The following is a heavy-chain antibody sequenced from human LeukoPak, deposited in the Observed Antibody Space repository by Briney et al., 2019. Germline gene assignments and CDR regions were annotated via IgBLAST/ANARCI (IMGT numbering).Heavy chain of an antibody. J-gene: IGHJ4*02. CDR3: ARGPEYSYGHFDY. Sequence: GSLRLSCAASGFIVSNNYMSWVRQAPGKGLEWVSTIYSGGSTYYADSVKGRFNISRHSSKNTLFLQMDSLRDEDTAMYYCARGPEYSYGHFDYWGQGTLVTVSS. V-gene: IGHV3-53*04. CDR2: IYSGGST. CDR1: GFIVSNNY. D-gene: IGHD2/OR15-2a*01.